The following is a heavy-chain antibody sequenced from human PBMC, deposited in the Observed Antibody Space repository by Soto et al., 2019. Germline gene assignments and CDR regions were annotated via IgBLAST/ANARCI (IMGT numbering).Heavy chain of an antibody. CDR3: ARRTDYGDYSDAFDV. D-gene: IGHD4-17*01. V-gene: IGHV4-39*01. Sequence: QLQLQESGPGLVKPSETLSLTCTASGDTISSSDYYWGWIRQPPGRGLEWIGNIFYSGTTYYNTSLKSRVTISVDTSRNQFSLKLSSVTAADTAVYYCARRTDYGDYSDAFDVWGHGSMVTVSS. CDR1: GDTISSSDYY. CDR2: IFYSGTT. J-gene: IGHJ3*01.